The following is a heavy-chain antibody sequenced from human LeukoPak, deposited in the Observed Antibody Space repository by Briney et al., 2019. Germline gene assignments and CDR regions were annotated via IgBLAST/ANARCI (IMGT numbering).Heavy chain of an antibody. V-gene: IGHV4-30-4*01. CDR3: ARDGGIAVAGTWFDP. Sequence: TSETLSLTCTVSGGSISSGDYYWSWIRQPPGKGLEWIGYIYYSGSTYYNPSLKSRVTISVDTSKNQFSLKLSSVTAADTAVYYCARDGGIAVAGTWFDPWGQGTLVTVSS. CDR2: IYYSGST. J-gene: IGHJ5*02. D-gene: IGHD6-19*01. CDR1: GGSISSGDYY.